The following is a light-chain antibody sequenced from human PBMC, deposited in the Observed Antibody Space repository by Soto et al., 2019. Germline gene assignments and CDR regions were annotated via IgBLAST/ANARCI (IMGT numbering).Light chain of an antibody. J-gene: IGKJ1*01. V-gene: IGKV3-20*01. CDR2: GAS. CDR1: QSVSSS. Sequence: IVLTQSPANLSLSLGARATLSCRACQSVSSSLAWYQQKPGQAPSLLIYGASTRATGVPARFSGSGSGTEFTLTISRLEPEDFAVYYCQQYGSSGTFGQGTKVDIK. CDR3: QQYGSSGT.